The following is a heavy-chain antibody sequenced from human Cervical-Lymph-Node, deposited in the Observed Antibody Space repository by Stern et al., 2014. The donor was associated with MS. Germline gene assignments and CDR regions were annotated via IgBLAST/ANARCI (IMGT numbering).Heavy chain of an antibody. V-gene: IGHV4-4*02. CDR2: INQSGTT. CDR1: GGSISSRSNW. J-gene: IGHJ6*02. Sequence: QVQLVESGPGLVKPSGTLSLTCAVSGGSISSRSNWWTWVRQPPGKGLEWIGEINQSGTTNYNPSLKSRVTMSVDKSKNQFSLKLRSVTAADTAVYYCARMMSVSGIGMDVWGQGTTVTVSS. CDR3: ARMMSVSGIGMDV. D-gene: IGHD3-16*01.